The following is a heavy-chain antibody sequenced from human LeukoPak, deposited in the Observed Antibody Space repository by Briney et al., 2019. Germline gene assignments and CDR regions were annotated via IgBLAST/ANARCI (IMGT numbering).Heavy chain of an antibody. J-gene: IGHJ4*02. D-gene: IGHD3-9*01. Sequence: GASVKVSCKASDYIFTSYGISWVRQAPGQGLEWMGRIIPILDVTKYAQKFQGRVTITADQSTSTAYMELSSLRSEDTAEYYCARGGGVDILTGFQYWGQGTLVTVSS. CDR2: IIPILDVT. CDR1: DYIFTSYG. V-gene: IGHV1-69*04. CDR3: ARGGGVDILTGFQY.